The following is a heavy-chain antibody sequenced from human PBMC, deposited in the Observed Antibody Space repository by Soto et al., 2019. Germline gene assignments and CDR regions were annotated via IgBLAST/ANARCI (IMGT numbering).Heavy chain of an antibody. V-gene: IGHV1-69*01. CDR3: ARDRGSNLITQSADFDY. D-gene: IGHD2-15*01. CDR2: IIPIFGTA. J-gene: IGHJ4*02. CDR1: GGTFSSYA. Sequence: VSCKASGGTFSSYAISWVRQAPGQGLEWMGGIIPIFGTANYAQKFQGRVTITADESTSTAYMELSSLRSEDTAVYYCARDRGSNLITQSADFDYWGQGTLVTVSS.